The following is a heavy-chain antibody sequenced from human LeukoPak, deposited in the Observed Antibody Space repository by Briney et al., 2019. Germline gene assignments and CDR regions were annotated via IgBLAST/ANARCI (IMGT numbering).Heavy chain of an antibody. V-gene: IGHV1-46*01. D-gene: IGHD2-8*01. Sequence: ASVKVSCKASGGTFSSYAISWVRQAPGQGLEWMGIINPSGGSTSYAQKFQGRVTMTRDTSTSTVYMELSSLRSEDTAVYYCARDRGMLSYYYGMDVWGQGTTVTVSS. CDR1: GGTFSSYA. CDR2: INPSGGST. CDR3: ARDRGMLSYYYGMDV. J-gene: IGHJ6*02.